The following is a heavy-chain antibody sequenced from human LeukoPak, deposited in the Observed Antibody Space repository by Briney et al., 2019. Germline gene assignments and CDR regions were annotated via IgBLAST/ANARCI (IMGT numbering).Heavy chain of an antibody. CDR2: INPNIPVT. Sequence: ASVKVSCKSSGYTFTGYYMHWVRQAPGQGLEWMGRINPNIPVTNYAQKFQGRVTMTTDTSIGTAYMELSSLGSDDTAVYYCARELVGDLLYGMDVWGQGTTVTVSS. CDR3: ARELVGDLLYGMDV. CDR1: GYTFTGYY. D-gene: IGHD3-10*01. V-gene: IGHV1-2*06. J-gene: IGHJ6*02.